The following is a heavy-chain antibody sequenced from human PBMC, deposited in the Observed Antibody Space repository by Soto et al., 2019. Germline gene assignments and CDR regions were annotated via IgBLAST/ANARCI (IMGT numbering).Heavy chain of an antibody. Sequence: GGSLRLSCKASGFMFNNSAMTWVRQAPGQGLQWVASVSDNGGSRGGTYYADSVKGRFTISRDNSKNTLYLQLDSLTGADTAVYYCARAKAVVIAALDIWGQGTMVTVSS. J-gene: IGHJ3*02. CDR2: VSDNGGSRGGT. V-gene: IGHV3-23*01. CDR1: GFMFNNSA. CDR3: ARAKAVVIAALDI. D-gene: IGHD2-21*01.